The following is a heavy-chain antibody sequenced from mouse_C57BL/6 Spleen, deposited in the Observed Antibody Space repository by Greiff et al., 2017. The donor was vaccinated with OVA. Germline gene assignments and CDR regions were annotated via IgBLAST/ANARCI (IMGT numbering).Heavy chain of an antibody. V-gene: IGHV5-17*01. Sequence: EVQLQESGGGLVKPGGSLKLSCAASGFTFSDYGMHWVRQAPEKGLEWVAYISSGSSTIYYADTVKGRFTISRDNAKNTLFLQMTSLRSEDTAMYYCARRLTGTLDYWGQGTTLTVSS. CDR3: ARRLTGTLDY. CDR2: ISSGSSTI. J-gene: IGHJ2*01. D-gene: IGHD4-1*01. CDR1: GFTFSDYG.